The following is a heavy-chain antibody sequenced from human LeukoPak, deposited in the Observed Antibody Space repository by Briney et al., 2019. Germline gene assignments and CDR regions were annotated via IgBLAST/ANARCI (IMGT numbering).Heavy chain of an antibody. D-gene: IGHD2-2*01. V-gene: IGHV3-30*02. CDR2: IRYDGSDK. CDR1: GFTLSNYG. Sequence: PGGSLRLSCAASGFTLSNYGIHWVRQAPGKGLEWVAFIRYDGSDKYHADSVKGRFTIPRDNSENTLHLQMNSLRPEDTTVYYCAKDWSTSETGYYYYYIDVWGKGTTVTVSS. J-gene: IGHJ6*03. CDR3: AKDWSTSETGYYYYYIDV.